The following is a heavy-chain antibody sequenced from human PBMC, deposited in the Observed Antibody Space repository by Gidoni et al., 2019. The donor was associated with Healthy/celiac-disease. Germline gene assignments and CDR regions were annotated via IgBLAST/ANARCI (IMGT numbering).Heavy chain of an antibody. CDR1: GGTFSSYA. J-gene: IGHJ4*02. CDR2: SIPIFGTA. D-gene: IGHD5-18*01. Sequence: QVQLVQSGAEVKKPGSSVKVSCKASGGTFSSYAISWVRQAPGQGLEWMGGSIPIFGTANYAQKFQGRVTITADESTSTAYMELSSLRSEDTAVYYCARGSPRGYSYGWDYWGQGTLVTVSS. V-gene: IGHV1-69*01. CDR3: ARGSPRGYSYGWDY.